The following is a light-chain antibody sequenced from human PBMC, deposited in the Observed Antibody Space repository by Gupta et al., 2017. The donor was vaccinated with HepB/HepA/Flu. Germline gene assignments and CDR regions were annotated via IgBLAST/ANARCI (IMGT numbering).Light chain of an antibody. CDR1: QTVWGSQ. J-gene: IGKJ1*01. CDR3: QQYDSSTWT. Sequence: EIVLTQSPGTLSLSPGERATLSCRTSQTVWGSQLAWYQQKPGQPPRLLIYAISTRATGIPDRVSGSGSGTDFTLTINRLEPEDFAVYYCQQYDSSTWTFGPGTRVEIK. CDR2: AIS. V-gene: IGKV3-20*01.